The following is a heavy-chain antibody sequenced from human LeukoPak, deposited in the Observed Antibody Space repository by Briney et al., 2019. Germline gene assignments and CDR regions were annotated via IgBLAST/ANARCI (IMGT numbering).Heavy chain of an antibody. CDR3: ARDFYYDILTGYYTRPFDY. J-gene: IGHJ4*02. CDR1: GFTFSSYS. V-gene: IGHV3-21*01. D-gene: IGHD3-9*01. Sequence: GGSLRLSCAASGFTFSSYSMNWVRQAPGKGLEWVSSISSSSSYIYYADSVKGRFTISRDNAKNSLYLQMNSLRAEDTAVYYCARDFYYDILTGYYTRPFDYWGQGTLVTVSS. CDR2: ISSSSSYI.